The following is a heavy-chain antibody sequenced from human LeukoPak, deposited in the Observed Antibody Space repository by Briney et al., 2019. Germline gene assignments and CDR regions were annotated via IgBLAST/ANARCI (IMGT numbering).Heavy chain of an antibody. CDR1: GGTFSSYA. J-gene: IGHJ4*02. V-gene: IGHV1-69*04. CDR2: IIPILGIA. Sequence: ASVKVSCKASGGTFSSYAISWVRQAPGQGLEWMGRIIPILGIANYAQKFQGRVTITADKSTGTAYMELSSLRSEDTAVYYCARDPSNSGYDYLYYFDYWGQGTLVTVSS. CDR3: ARDPSNSGYDYLYYFDY. D-gene: IGHD5-12*01.